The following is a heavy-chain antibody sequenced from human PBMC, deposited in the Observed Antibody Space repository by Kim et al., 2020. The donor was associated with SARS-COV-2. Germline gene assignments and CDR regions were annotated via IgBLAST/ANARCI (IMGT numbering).Heavy chain of an antibody. D-gene: IGHD3-9*01. V-gene: IGHV1-3*01. CDR2: INAGNGNT. J-gene: IGHJ6*03. Sequence: ASVKVSCKASGYTFTSYAMHLVRQAPGQRLEWLGWINAGNGNTKYSQKFQGRVTITRDTSASTAYMELSSLRSEDTAVYYCARDSYYDIFRYYYYYMDVWGKGTTVTVSS. CDR1: GYTFTSYA. CDR3: ARDSYYDIFRYYYYYMDV.